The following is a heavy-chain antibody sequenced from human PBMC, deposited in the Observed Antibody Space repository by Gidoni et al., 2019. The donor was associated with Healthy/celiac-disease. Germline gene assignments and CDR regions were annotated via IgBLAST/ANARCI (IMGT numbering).Heavy chain of an antibody. CDR1: GFTFSSYA. D-gene: IGHD3-10*01. CDR2: ISGSGGST. CDR3: AKIITMVRGVISRWFDP. V-gene: IGHV3-23*01. J-gene: IGHJ5*02. Sequence: EVQLLESGGGLVQPGGSLRLSCAASGFTFSSYAMSWVRQAPGKGLEWVSAISGSGGSTYYADSVKGRFTISRDNSKNTLYLQMNSLRAEDTAVYYCAKIITMVRGVISRWFDPWGQGTLVTVSS.